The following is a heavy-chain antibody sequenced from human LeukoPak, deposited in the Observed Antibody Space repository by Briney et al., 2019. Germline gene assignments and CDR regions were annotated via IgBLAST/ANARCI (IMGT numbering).Heavy chain of an antibody. CDR3: ARVPRRGERFDP. Sequence: EASVKVSCKASGYTFTSYDVNWVRQATGQGLEWMGWMNPISGDKGYALKFQGRVTMSRNTSISTAYMELGSLRSEDTAVYYCARVPRRGERFDPWGQGTLVTVSS. J-gene: IGHJ5*02. CDR2: MNPISGDK. D-gene: IGHD3-10*01. V-gene: IGHV1-8*01. CDR1: GYTFTSYD.